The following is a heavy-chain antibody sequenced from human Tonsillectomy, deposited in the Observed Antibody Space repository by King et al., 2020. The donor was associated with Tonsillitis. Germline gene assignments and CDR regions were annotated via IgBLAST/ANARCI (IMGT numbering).Heavy chain of an antibody. CDR2: IYYSGST. Sequence: VQLQESGPGLVKPSENLSLTCTVSGGSISSYYWSWIRQPPGKGLEWIGYIYYSGSTNYNPSLKSRVTISVDTSKNQFSLKLSSVTAADTAVYYCAREDLSSGATFDYWGQGTLVTVSS. J-gene: IGHJ4*02. CDR1: GGSISSYY. V-gene: IGHV4-59*01. CDR3: AREDLSSGATFDY. D-gene: IGHD3-10*01.